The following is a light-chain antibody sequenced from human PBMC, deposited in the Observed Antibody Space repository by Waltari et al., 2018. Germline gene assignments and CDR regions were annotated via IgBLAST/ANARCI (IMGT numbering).Light chain of an antibody. Sequence: QSALTQPPSASGSPGQSVTISCPGTPRDIGGYKFVSWFQQHPGKAPKLVIYDVSERPSGVPDRFSGSKSGSTATLTVSGLQAEDEADYYCSSYGGKNNLIFGGGTTLTVL. CDR1: PRDIGGYKF. CDR2: DVS. V-gene: IGLV2-8*01. CDR3: SSYGGKNNLI. J-gene: IGLJ2*01.